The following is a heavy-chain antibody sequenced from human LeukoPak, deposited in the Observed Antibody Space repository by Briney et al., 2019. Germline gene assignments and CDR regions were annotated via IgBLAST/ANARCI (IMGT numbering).Heavy chain of an antibody. Sequence: SGTLSLTCTVSGYSISSGYYWGWIRQPPGKGLEWIGSIYHSGSTYYNPSLKSRVTISVDTSKNQFSLKLSSVTAADTAVYYCARSTTVQLYFDYWGQGTLVTVSS. CDR3: ARSTTVQLYFDY. CDR1: GYSISSGYY. D-gene: IGHD4-17*01. V-gene: IGHV4-38-2*02. CDR2: IYHSGST. J-gene: IGHJ4*02.